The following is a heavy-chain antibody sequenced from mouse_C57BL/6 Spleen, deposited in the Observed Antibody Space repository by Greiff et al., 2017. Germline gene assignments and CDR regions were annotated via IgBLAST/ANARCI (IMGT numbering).Heavy chain of an antibody. CDR2: IYPGDGDT. Sequence: QVQLQQSGAELVKPGASVKISCKASGYAFSSYWMNWVKQRPGKGLEWIGQIYPGDGDTNYNGKFKGKATLTADKSSSTAYMQLSSLTSEDSAVYFCARTNYDCSPYAMDYWGQGTSVTVSS. V-gene: IGHV1-80*01. D-gene: IGHD1-1*01. J-gene: IGHJ4*01. CDR3: ARTNYDCSPYAMDY. CDR1: GYAFSSYW.